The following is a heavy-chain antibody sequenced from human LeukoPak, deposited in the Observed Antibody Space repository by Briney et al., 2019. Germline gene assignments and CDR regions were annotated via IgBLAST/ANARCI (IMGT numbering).Heavy chain of an antibody. CDR3: ARTYCGTSACPFEF. D-gene: IGHD2-21*01. V-gene: IGHV4-59*08. CDR1: GGSISTYY. Sequence: SETLSLTCTVSGGSISTYYWSWIRQPPGKGLECLGFIFHTGTTNYNPSLKSRVTISVDTSKNQFSLNLSSVTAADTAVYYCARTYCGTSACPFEFWGQGTLVTVSS. J-gene: IGHJ4*02. CDR2: IFHTGTT.